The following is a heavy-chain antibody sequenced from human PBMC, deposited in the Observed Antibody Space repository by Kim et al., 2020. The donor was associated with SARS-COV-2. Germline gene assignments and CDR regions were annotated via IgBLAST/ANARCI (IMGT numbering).Heavy chain of an antibody. CDR2: IYHSGST. CDR3: ARGKLWFGAPRYYFDY. D-gene: IGHD3-10*01. J-gene: IGHJ4*02. Sequence: SETLSLTCTVSGYSISSGYYWGWIRQPPGKGLEWIGSIYHSGSTYYNPSLKSRVTISVDTSKNQFSLKLSSVTAADTAVYYCARGKLWFGAPRYYFDYWGQGTLDTVSS. CDR1: GYSISSGYY. V-gene: IGHV4-38-2*02.